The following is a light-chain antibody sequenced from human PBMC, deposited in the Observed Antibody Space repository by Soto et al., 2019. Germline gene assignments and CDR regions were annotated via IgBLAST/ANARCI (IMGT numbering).Light chain of an antibody. V-gene: IGLV1-40*01. CDR1: SSNIGAGYD. CDR3: QSYDSSMSGPV. J-gene: IGLJ2*01. Sequence: QAVVTQPPSVSGAPGQRVTISCTGSSSNIGAGYDVHWYQQLPGTAPKLLIYNNNKRPSGVPDRFSGSKSGTSASLAITGLQAEDEAYYYCQSYDSSMSGPVFGGGTKLTVL. CDR2: NNN.